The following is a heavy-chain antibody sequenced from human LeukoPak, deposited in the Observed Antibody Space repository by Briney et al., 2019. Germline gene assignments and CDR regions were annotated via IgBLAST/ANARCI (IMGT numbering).Heavy chain of an antibody. V-gene: IGHV4-61*02. Sequence: PSQTLSLTCTVSGGSISSGSYYWSWIRQPAGKGLEWIGRIYTSGSTNYNPSLKSRVTISVDTSKNQFSLKLSSVTAADTAVYYCASGRYNYGDGGWGQGTLVTVSP. CDR1: GGSISSGSYY. D-gene: IGHD4-17*01. CDR3: ASGRYNYGDGG. CDR2: IYTSGST. J-gene: IGHJ4*02.